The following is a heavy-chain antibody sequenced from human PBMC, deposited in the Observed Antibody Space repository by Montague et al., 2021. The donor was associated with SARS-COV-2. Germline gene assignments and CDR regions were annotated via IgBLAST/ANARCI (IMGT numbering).Heavy chain of an antibody. CDR1: GFTFDDYA. CDR2: ISCNSGST. D-gene: IGHD2-15*01. J-gene: IGHJ4*02. CDR3: AKEVGEARSFDY. V-gene: IGHV3-9*01. Sequence: SLRLSCAASGFTFDDYAMHWVRQAPGKGLEWVSGISCNSGSTCYADSVKGRFTISRDNAKNTLYLQMNSLRAEDTALYYCAKEVGEARSFDYWGQGTLVTVSS.